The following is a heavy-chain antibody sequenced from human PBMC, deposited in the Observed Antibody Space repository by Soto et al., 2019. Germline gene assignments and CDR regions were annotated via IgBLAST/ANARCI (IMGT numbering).Heavy chain of an antibody. V-gene: IGHV3-23*01. CDR1: GFTFTTDA. CDR3: ANGGGGGTPTILGAFDI. CDR2: ITSAPT. D-gene: IGHD3-16*01. J-gene: IGHJ3*02. Sequence: EGQLLESGGGLVQPGGSLRLSCAASGFTFTTDAMGWVRQAPGKGLDWVSTITSAPTYYAESVEGRFTISRDNSKNTLYLQMNSLRLEDTAVYYCANGGGGGTPTILGAFDIWGQGTMVSVS.